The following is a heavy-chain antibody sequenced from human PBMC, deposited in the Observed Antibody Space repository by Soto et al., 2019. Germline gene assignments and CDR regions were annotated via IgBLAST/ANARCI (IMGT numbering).Heavy chain of an antibody. V-gene: IGHV4-59*01. CDR1: GGSISSYY. J-gene: IGHJ6*03. CDR2: IYYSGST. D-gene: IGHD1-26*01. CDR3: ARGTEWEGYCYYYMDV. Sequence: SETLSLTCTVSGGSISSYYWSWIRQPPGKGLEWIGYIYYSGSTNYNPSLKSRVTISVDTSKNQFSLKLSSVTAADTAVYYCARGTEWEGYCYYYMDVWGKGTTVTVSS.